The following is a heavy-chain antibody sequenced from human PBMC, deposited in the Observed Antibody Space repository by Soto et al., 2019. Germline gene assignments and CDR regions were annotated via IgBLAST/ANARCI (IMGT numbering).Heavy chain of an antibody. D-gene: IGHD3-10*01. J-gene: IGHJ4*02. Sequence: PGGSLRLSCAASGVTFSNYARSWVRQAPGKGLEWVSTFTRSGNTYYADSVKGRFTISRDNSKNTLYLQMDSLRAEDTAVYYCAREFAPGSPNYDYWGLGTLVTVSS. CDR2: FTRSGNT. V-gene: IGHV3-23*01. CDR1: GVTFSNYA. CDR3: AREFAPGSPNYDY.